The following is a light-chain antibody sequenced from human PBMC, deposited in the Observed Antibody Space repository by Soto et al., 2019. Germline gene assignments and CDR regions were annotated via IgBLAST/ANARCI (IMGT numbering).Light chain of an antibody. CDR2: TAS. Sequence: AIQMTHSPSSLSASVGDRVTITCRASQGIRNELAWYQRKPWKAPKLLIYTASSLQNGITPRCRCSESDWVFRRGLDCLQPEEFATYYSVQDFSLRLSLGGGTTGGIK. J-gene: IGKJ4*01. CDR1: QGIRNE. CDR3: VQDFSLRLS. V-gene: IGKV1-6*01.